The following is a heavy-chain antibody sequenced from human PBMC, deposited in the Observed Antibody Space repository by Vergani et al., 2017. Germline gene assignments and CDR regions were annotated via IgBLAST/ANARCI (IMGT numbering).Heavy chain of an antibody. D-gene: IGHD6-13*01. CDR1: GFTFSSYW. Sequence: EVQLVESGGGLVQPGGSLRLSCAASGFTFSSYWMSWVRQAPGKGLEWVANIKQDGSEKYYVDSVKGRFTISRDNSKNTLYLQMNSLRAEDTAVYYCAKPKYREAYGSSWYGYWGQGTLVTVSS. CDR2: IKQDGSEK. V-gene: IGHV3-7*01. CDR3: AKPKYREAYGSSWYGY. J-gene: IGHJ4*02.